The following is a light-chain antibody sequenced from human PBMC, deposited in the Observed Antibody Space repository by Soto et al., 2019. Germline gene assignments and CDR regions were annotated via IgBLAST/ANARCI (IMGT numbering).Light chain of an antibody. J-gene: IGLJ1*01. CDR3: GSWDSSLSAYV. Sequence: QSVLTQPPSVSSAPGQKVTVSCSGSSSNIGGNSVSSYQQLPGTAPKLVISDDNRTPSGIPDRFSGSKSGTSATLGITGFENGDEADYYCGSWDSSLSAYVFGTGTKVTVL. CDR1: SSNIGGNS. CDR2: DDN. V-gene: IGLV1-51*01.